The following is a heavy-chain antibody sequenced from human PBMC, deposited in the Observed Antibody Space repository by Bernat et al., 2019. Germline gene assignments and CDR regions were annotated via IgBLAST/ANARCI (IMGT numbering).Heavy chain of an antibody. D-gene: IGHD5-24*01. CDR2: ISYDGSNK. CDR3: ASTKVRRWRLGLRY. J-gene: IGHJ4*02. CDR1: GFTFSSYG. V-gene: IGHV3-30*03. Sequence: QVQLVESGGGVVQPGRSLRLSCAASGFTFSSYGMHWVRQAPGKGLEWVAVISYDGSNKYYADSVKGRFTIARDNSKNTLYLQMNSLRAEDTAVYYCASTKVRRWRLGLRYWGQGTLVTVSS.